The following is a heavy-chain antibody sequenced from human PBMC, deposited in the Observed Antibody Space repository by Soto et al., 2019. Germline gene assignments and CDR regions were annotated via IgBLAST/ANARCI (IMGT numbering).Heavy chain of an antibody. V-gene: IGHV3-33*01. D-gene: IGHD4-17*01. CDR1: GFTFIISG. J-gene: IGHJ4*02. CDR3: ARDFKDGDYFFDY. Sequence: QVQLVESGGDVVQPGRSLRLSCAASGFTFIISGMHWVRQAPGKGLEWVAVIWYDGSNKYYADSVKGRFTISRDNSKNTLYLQMNSLRAEDTAVYYCARDFKDGDYFFDYWGQGTLVTVSS. CDR2: IWYDGSNK.